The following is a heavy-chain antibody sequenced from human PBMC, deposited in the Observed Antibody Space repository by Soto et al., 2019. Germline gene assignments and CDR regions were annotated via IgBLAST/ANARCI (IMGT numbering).Heavy chain of an antibody. V-gene: IGHV5-51*01. Sequence: AGESLRLSWNVAGDSFAIYWSGWVRQMTGKGLEWMGIIYPGDSDTRYSPSFQGQVTISADKSISTAYLQWSSLKASDTAMYYCAKTQRLGYCTNGVCYRPYDAFDIWGQGTMVTVSS. D-gene: IGHD2-8*01. CDR3: AKTQRLGYCTNGVCYRPYDAFDI. J-gene: IGHJ3*02. CDR1: GDSFAIYW. CDR2: IYPGDSDT.